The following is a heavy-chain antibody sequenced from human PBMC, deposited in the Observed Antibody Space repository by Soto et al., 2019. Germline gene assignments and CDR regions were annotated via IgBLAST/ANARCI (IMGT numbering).Heavy chain of an antibody. CDR1: GGSFSGYY. Sequence: ASETLSLTCAVYGGSFSGYYWSWIRQPPGKGLEWIGEINHSGSTNYNPSLKSRVTISVDTSKNQFSLKLSSVTAADTAVYYCARGGGMDVWGQGTTVTV. CDR2: INHSGST. CDR3: ARGGGMDV. J-gene: IGHJ6*02. V-gene: IGHV4-34*01.